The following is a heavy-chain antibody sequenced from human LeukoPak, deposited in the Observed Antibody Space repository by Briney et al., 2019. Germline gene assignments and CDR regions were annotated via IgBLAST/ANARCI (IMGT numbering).Heavy chain of an antibody. J-gene: IGHJ5*02. V-gene: IGHV4-4*02. CDR1: GGSISSSNW. D-gene: IGHD3-10*01. CDR2: IYHSGST. Sequence: SGTLSLTCAVSGGSISSSNWWSWVRQPPGKGLKWIGEIYHSGSTNYNPSLKSRVTISVDKSKNQFSLKLSSVTAADTAVYYCARDRNLWFGELSGWFDPWGQGTLVTVSS. CDR3: ARDRNLWFGELSGWFDP.